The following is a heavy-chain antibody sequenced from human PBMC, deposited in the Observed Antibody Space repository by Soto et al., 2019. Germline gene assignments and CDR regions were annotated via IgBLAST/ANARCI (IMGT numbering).Heavy chain of an antibody. Sequence: TSETLSLTCAVSGGSISSGGAYYWSWIRQSPGKALEWIGYIHYSGSAYYNSSLKSRVTMSVDTAKNQFSLKVTSVTAADTAVYYCARSPRGLGNFDYWGQGTLVTVSS. CDR2: IHYSGSA. J-gene: IGHJ4*02. V-gene: IGHV4-30-4*01. CDR3: ARSPRGLGNFDY. D-gene: IGHD3-10*01. CDR1: GGSISSGGAYY.